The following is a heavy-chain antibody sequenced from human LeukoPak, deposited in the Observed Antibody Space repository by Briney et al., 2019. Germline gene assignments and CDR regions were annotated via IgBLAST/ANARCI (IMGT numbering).Heavy chain of an antibody. CDR2: IYHSGVT. D-gene: IGHD1-26*01. CDR1: GDSFVSRNW. CDR3: ARGAVGANAIFDL. J-gene: IGHJ4*02. V-gene: IGHV4-4*02. Sequence: PSGTLSLTCAVSGDSFVSRNWWSWVRQTPEQGLEWIGEIYHSGVTNYNPSLRSRLTILIDRSKNQMSLNLNSVTAADTAVYYCARGAVGANAIFDLWGQGTLVTVSS.